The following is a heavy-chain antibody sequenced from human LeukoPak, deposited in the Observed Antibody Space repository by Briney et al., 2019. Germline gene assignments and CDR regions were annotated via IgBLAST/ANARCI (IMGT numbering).Heavy chain of an antibody. CDR1: GFTFSGYW. CDR3: AREGDGYPFDY. CDR2: IKQDGSEK. J-gene: IGHJ4*02. Sequence: GGSLRLSCAASGFTFSGYWMSWVRQAPGKGLEWVANIKQDGSEKYYVDSVKGRFTISRDNAKNSLYLQMNSLRAEDTAVYYCAREGDGYPFDYWGQGTLVTVSS. D-gene: IGHD5-24*01. V-gene: IGHV3-7*03.